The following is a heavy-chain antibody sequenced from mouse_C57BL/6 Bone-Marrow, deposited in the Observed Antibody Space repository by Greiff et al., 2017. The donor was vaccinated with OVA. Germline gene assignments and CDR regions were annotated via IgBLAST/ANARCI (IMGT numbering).Heavy chain of an antibody. J-gene: IGHJ4*01. CDR3: ARRSWYYAMDY. CDR2: IYPGDGDT. CDR1: GYAFSSYW. V-gene: IGHV1-80*01. Sequence: QVQLKESGAELVKPGASVKISCKASGYAFSSYWMNWVKQRPGKGLEWIGQIYPGDGDTNYNGKFKGKATLTADKSSSTAYMQLSSLTSEDSAVYFCARRSWYYAMDYWGQGTSVTVSS.